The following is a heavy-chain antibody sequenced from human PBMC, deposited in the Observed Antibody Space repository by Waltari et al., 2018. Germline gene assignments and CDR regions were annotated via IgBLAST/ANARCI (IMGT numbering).Heavy chain of an antibody. CDR2: ITGDGSST. Sequence: EVHLVESGGGLVQPGGSLRPSCAAAGFTFSNFWMHWVRQTPGKGLVGVARITGDGSSTTFADFVQGRFTISRDNAKNTLYLQMNSLKAEDTAVYYCTRDWRYMAFDYWGQGTLVTVSS. J-gene: IGHJ4*02. V-gene: IGHV3-74*01. CDR3: TRDWRYMAFDY. CDR1: GFTFSNFW. D-gene: IGHD3-3*01.